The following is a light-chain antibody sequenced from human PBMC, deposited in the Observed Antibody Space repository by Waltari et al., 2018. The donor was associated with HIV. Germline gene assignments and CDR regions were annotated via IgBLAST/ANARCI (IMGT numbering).Light chain of an antibody. CDR1: QSISNY. Sequence: DIQMTKSPPSLSASVGDRVTITCRASQSISNYLNWYQQKPGKAPKLLIYSASSLQSGVPSRFSGSGSGTDFTLTSSSLQPEDFATYYCQQSYSTPPDTFGPGTKVDIK. CDR2: SAS. V-gene: IGKV1-39*01. CDR3: QQSYSTPPDT. J-gene: IGKJ3*01.